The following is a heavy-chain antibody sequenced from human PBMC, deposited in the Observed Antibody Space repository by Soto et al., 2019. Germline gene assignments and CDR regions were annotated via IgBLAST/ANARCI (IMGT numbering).Heavy chain of an antibody. V-gene: IGHV1-18*04. CDR1: GYTFTTYG. Sequence: ASVKFSCKASGYTFTTYGINWVRQAPGQGLEWMGWVSPYNGDTTYAQKVQGRVTMTRDTSISTAYMELSRLRSDDTAVYYCARAPPLSGYKYNWFDPWGQGTLVTVSS. CDR2: VSPYNGDT. CDR3: ARAPPLSGYKYNWFDP. J-gene: IGHJ5*02. D-gene: IGHD3-22*01.